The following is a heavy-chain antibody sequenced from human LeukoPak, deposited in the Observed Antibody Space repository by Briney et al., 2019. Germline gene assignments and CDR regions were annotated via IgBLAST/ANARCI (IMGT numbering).Heavy chain of an antibody. CDR3: AIWGNYYDSSGYNH. V-gene: IGHV3-23*01. CDR1: GFTFSSYA. J-gene: IGHJ5*02. CDR2: ISGSGGST. Sequence: GGSLRLSCAASGFTFSSYAMSWVRQAPGKGLEWVSAISGSGGSTYYADSVKGRFTISRDNSKNTLYLQMNSLRAEDTAVYYCAIWGNYYDSSGYNHWGQGTLVTVSS. D-gene: IGHD3-22*01.